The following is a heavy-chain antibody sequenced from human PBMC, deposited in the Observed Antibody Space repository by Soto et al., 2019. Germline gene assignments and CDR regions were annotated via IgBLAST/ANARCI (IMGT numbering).Heavy chain of an antibody. CDR2: IYSGGST. J-gene: IGHJ3*02. Sequence: GGSLRLSCAASGFTVSSNYMSWVRQAPGKGLEWVSVIYSGGSTYYADSVKGRFTISRDNSKNTLYLQMNSLRAEDTAVYYCARTFSSGYYYGPDDAFDIWGQGTMVNVS. CDR1: GFTVSSNY. D-gene: IGHD3-22*01. V-gene: IGHV3-53*01. CDR3: ARTFSSGYYYGPDDAFDI.